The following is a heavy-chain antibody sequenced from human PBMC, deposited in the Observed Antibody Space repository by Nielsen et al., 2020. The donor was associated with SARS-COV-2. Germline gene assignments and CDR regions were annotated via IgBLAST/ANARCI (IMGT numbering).Heavy chain of an antibody. CDR1: GYTFTSYY. Sequence: ASVKVSCKASGYTFTSYYMHWVRQAPGQGLEWMGIINPSGGSTSYAQKFQGRVTITRDTSASTAYMELSSLRSEDTAVYYCARSIQLWLHAYYYGMDVWGQGTTVTVSS. CDR2: INPSGGST. J-gene: IGHJ6*02. V-gene: IGHV1-46*01. D-gene: IGHD5-18*01. CDR3: ARSIQLWLHAYYYGMDV.